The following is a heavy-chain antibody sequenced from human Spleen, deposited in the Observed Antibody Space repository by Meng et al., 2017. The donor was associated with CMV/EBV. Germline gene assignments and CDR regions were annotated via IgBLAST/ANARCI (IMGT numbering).Heavy chain of an antibody. CDR2: IYSGGST. D-gene: IGHD3-3*01. V-gene: IGHV3-53*01. CDR3: ASHTYDFWSGYYDEAFDI. CDR1: GFTVSSNY. Sequence: GGSLRLSCAASGFTVSSNYMSWVRQAPGKGLEWVSVIYSGGSTYYADSVKGRFTISRDNSKNTLYLQMNSPRAEDTAVYYCASHTYDFWSGYYDEAFDIWGQGTMVTVSS. J-gene: IGHJ3*02.